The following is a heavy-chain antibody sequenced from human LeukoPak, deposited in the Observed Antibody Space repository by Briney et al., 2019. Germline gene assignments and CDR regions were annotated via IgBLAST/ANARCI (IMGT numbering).Heavy chain of an antibody. J-gene: IGHJ4*02. CDR2: INPNGCGT. V-gene: IGHV1-2*02. D-gene: IGHD6-19*01. CDR3: ARENNSGWYRKAAFDY. Sequence: ASVKVSCKASGYTFTGYYIHWVRQAPGQGPEGMGWINPNGCGTNYAHNFQGRVTMTRDTSISTAYMELSRLRSDDTAIYYCARENNSGWYRKAAFDYWGQGTLVTVTS. CDR1: GYTFTGYY.